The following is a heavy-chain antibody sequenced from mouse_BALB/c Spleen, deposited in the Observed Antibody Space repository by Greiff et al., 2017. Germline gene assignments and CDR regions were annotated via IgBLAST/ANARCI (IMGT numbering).Heavy chain of an antibody. CDR2: ISNGGGST. D-gene: IGHD2-14*01. CDR3: ARHNYYRYDEETWFAY. Sequence: DVMLVESGGGLVQPGGSLKLSCAASGFTFSSYTMSWVRQTPEKRLEWVAYISNGGGSTYYPDTVKGRFTISRDNAKNTLYLQMSSLKSEDTAMYYCARHNYYRYDEETWFAYWGQGTLVTVSA. V-gene: IGHV5-12-2*01. J-gene: IGHJ3*01. CDR1: GFTFSSYT.